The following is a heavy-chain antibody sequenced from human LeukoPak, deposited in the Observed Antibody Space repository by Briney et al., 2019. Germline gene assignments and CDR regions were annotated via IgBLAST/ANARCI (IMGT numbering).Heavy chain of an antibody. D-gene: IGHD3-16*01. V-gene: IGHV4-38-2*02. CDR3: ARDSERIMTD. CDR1: GYSISSGYY. CDR2: IYHSGST. Sequence: SETLSLTCTVSGYSISSGYYWGWIRQPPGKGLEWIGSIYHSGSTYYNPSLKSRVTISVDTSKNQFSLKLSSVTAADTAVYYCARDSERIMTDWGQGTLVTVSS. J-gene: IGHJ4*02.